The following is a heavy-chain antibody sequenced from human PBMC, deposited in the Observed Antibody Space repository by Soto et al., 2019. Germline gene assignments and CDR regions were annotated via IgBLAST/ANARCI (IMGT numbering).Heavy chain of an antibody. V-gene: IGHV3-30*18. CDR3: AKDGMPARDYYYYYGMDV. CDR1: GFTFSSYG. CDR2: ISYDGSNK. Sequence: QVQLVESGGGVVQPGRSLRLSCAASGFTFSSYGMHWVRQAPGKGLEWVAVISYDGSNKYYEDSVKGRFTISRDNXKXTXXLQMNSLRDEDTAVYYCAKDGMPARDYYYYYGMDVWGQGTTVTVSS. D-gene: IGHD6-6*01. J-gene: IGHJ6*02.